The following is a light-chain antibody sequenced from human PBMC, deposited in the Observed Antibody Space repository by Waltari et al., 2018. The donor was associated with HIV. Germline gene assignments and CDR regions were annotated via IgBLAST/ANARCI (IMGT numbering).Light chain of an antibody. CDR1: SSEVGGSKY. CDR3: NSYAGSNNWV. Sequence: QSALTQPPSASGSPGQSVTISCTATSSEVGGSKYVPWYQQPPDKAPKLMIYEVNKRPSGLPDRFSGSKSANTASLTVSGLQADDEADYYCNSYAGSNNWVFGGGTKLTVL. V-gene: IGLV2-8*01. CDR2: EVN. J-gene: IGLJ3*02.